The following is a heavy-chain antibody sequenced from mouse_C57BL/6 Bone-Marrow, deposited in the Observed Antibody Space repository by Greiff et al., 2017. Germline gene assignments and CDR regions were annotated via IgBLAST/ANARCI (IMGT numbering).Heavy chain of an antibody. Sequence: QVQLQQPGAELVKPGASVKLSCKASGFTFTSYWMQWVKQRPGQGLEWIGEIDPSDSYTNYNQKFKGKATLTVDTSSSTAYMQLSSLTSEDTAVYYCARVAIYYYGRSYWYFDGWGTGTTVTVSS. V-gene: IGHV1-50*01. CDR1: GFTFTSYW. CDR2: IDPSDSYT. CDR3: ARVAIYYYGRSYWYFDG. J-gene: IGHJ1*03. D-gene: IGHD1-1*01.